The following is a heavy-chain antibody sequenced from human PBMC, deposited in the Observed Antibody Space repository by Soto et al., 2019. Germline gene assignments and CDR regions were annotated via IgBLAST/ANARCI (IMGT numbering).Heavy chain of an antibody. V-gene: IGHV3-33*01. CDR2: IWHDGSTT. Sequence: QEQLVESGGGVVQPGRSLRLSCAASGFSFSSYAMHWVRQAPGKGLEWVALIWHDGSTTSYADSVKGRFTISRDNSKNTHYLQMTNLRAEDTAVYYCARDVETTKANYYYYGMDVGGRGTPVTVSS. D-gene: IGHD5-18*01. CDR3: ARDVETTKANYYYYGMDV. J-gene: IGHJ6*02. CDR1: GFSFSSYA.